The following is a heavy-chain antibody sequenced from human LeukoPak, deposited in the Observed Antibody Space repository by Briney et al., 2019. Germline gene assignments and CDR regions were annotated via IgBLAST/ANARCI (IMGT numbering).Heavy chain of an antibody. CDR3: ARDQTAYYYYGMDV. D-gene: IGHD5-18*01. Sequence: PGGSLRLSCVASGFSFSSYSTNWVRQAPGKGLEWVSYISSSSSTIYYADSVKGRFTVSRDNAKNSVYLQMNSLRAEDTAVYYCARDQTAYYYYGMDVWGQGTTVTVSS. V-gene: IGHV3-48*04. CDR1: GFSFSSYS. J-gene: IGHJ6*02. CDR2: ISSSSSTI.